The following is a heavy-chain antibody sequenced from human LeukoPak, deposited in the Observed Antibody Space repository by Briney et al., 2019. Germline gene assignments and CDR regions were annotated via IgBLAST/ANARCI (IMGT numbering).Heavy chain of an antibody. D-gene: IGHD6-6*01. J-gene: IGHJ6*02. CDR2: IYSGGST. CDR3: AGDLAAARPDFHGMDV. CDR1: GFTVSSNY. Sequence: GGSLRLSCAASGFTVSSNYMSWVRQAPGKGLEWVSVIYSGGSTYYADSVKGRFTISRDNAKNSLYLQMNSLRAEDTAVYYCAGDLAAARPDFHGMDVWGQGTTVTVSS. V-gene: IGHV3-53*01.